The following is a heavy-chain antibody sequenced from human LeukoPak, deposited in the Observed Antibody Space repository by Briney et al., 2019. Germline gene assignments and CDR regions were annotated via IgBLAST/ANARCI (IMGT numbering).Heavy chain of an antibody. J-gene: IGHJ5*02. V-gene: IGHV1-8*03. CDR2: MNPNSGNT. D-gene: IGHD3-10*01. CDR1: GYTFTSYD. CDR3: AREMTTETPGWSYGFDP. Sequence: ASVKVSCKASGYTFTSYDINWVRQATGQGLEWMGWMNPNSGNTGYAQKFQGRVTITRNTSISTAYMELSSLRSEETAVYYCAREMTTETPGWSYGFDPWGQETLATVSS.